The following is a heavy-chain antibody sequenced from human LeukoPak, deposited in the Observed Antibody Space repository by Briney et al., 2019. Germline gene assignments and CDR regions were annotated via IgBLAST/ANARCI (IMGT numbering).Heavy chain of an antibody. V-gene: IGHV3-7*01. CDR2: IKQDGSEK. Sequence: GGSLRLSCAASGFTFSSYWMSWVRQAPGKGLEWVANIKQDGSEKYYVDSVKGRFTISRDNAKNSLYLQMNSLRAEDTAVYYCAREARTERDAFDIWGQGTMVTVSS. D-gene: IGHD1-1*01. CDR3: AREARTERDAFDI. J-gene: IGHJ3*02. CDR1: GFTFSSYW.